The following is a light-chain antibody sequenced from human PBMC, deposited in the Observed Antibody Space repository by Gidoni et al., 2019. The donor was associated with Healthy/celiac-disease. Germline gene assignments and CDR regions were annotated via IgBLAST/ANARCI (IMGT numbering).Light chain of an antibody. CDR3: QQYNNWPPRFT. CDR1: QSVSSN. CDR2: GAS. Sequence: EIVMTQSPPTLSVSPGERATLSCRSSQSVSSNLAWYQQKPCQAPRLLIYGASTRATGIPARFSGSGSGTEFTLTISSLQSEDFEVYYCQQYNNWPPRFTFGPGTKVDIK. J-gene: IGKJ3*01. V-gene: IGKV3-15*01.